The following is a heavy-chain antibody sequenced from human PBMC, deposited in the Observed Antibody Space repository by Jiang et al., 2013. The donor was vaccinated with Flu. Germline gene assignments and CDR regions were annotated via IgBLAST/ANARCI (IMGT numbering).Heavy chain of an antibody. CDR3: VKANPRWPTLRAFDI. Sequence: QLVESGGGLVQPGRSLRLSCAASGFKFDEFGMHWVRQVPGKGLEWVSGISWNSGDIRYADSVRGRFTISRDNAKNSLDLQMNSLRAEDTALYYCVKANPRWPTLRAFDIWGQGTMVTVSS. D-gene: IGHD2-15*01. CDR2: ISWNSGDI. CDR1: GFKFDEFG. V-gene: IGHV3-9*01. J-gene: IGHJ3*02.